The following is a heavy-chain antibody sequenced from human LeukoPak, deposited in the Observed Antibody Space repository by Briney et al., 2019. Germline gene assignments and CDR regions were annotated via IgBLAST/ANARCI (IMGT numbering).Heavy chain of an antibody. D-gene: IGHD3-10*01. Sequence: ASVKVSCTASGYTFTGYYMHWVRQAPGQGLEWRGWINPNSGGTNYAQKFQGRVTMTRDTSISTAYMELSRLRSDDTAVYYCARKAVRGVIGGKFDPWGQGTLVTVSS. CDR3: ARKAVRGVIGGKFDP. CDR2: INPNSGGT. V-gene: IGHV1-2*02. CDR1: GYTFTGYY. J-gene: IGHJ5*02.